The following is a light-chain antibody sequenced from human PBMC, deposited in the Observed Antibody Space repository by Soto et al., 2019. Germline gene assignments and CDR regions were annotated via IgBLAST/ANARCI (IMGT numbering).Light chain of an antibody. J-gene: IGKJ1*01. CDR3: QHYNTHSPT. CDR2: GAS. CDR1: QSISTW. Sequence: DIQMTQSPPTLSASVGDRVTITCRASQSISTWLAWYQQKPGKAPKLLIYGASTLESGVPSRFSGSGSGTEFTLTISSLQPDDFATFYCQHYNTHSPTFGQGTKVE. V-gene: IGKV1-5*01.